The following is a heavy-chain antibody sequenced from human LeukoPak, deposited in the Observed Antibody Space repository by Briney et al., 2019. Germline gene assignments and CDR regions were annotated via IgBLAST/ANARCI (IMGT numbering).Heavy chain of an antibody. J-gene: IGHJ4*02. CDR1: GGSISSSNYY. D-gene: IGHD2/OR15-2a*01. Sequence: SETLSLTCTVSGGSISSSNYYWGWIRQPPGKGLEWIGSIHYSGSIYYNPSLKSRVTIYVDTSNNQFSLKLSSVTAADTAVYYCARAKKIALADYWGQGTLVTLSS. CDR2: IHYSGSI. V-gene: IGHV4-39*07. CDR3: ARAKKIALADY.